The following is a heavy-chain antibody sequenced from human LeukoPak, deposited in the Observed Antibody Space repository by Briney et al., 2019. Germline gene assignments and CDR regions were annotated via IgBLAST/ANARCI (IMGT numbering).Heavy chain of an antibody. J-gene: IGHJ4*02. D-gene: IGHD4/OR15-4a*01. CDR1: GYTFTSYD. V-gene: IGHV1-8*01. CDR3: ARFRYDYGDGPDY. Sequence: GASVNVSCKASGYTFTSYDINWVRHAAGQGLEWLGFMTPNSGNTGYAQKLQGRVTMTRDNSINTDYMELSSLRSEDTAVYYCARFRYDYGDGPDYWGQGTLVTVSS. CDR2: MTPNSGNT.